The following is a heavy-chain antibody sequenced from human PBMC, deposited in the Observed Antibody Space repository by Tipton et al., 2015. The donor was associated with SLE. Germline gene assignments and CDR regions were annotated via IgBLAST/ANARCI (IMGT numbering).Heavy chain of an antibody. CDR2: IYSDGTT. CDR1: GFSFEHFA. Sequence: SLRLSCAASGFSFEHFAMHWVRQRPGKGLEWVSVIYSDGTTDYSDSVKGRFTISRDNSKNTLYLQMNSLRAEDTAVYFCAKSGSSQSDYWGQGTLVTVS. CDR3: AKSGSSQSDY. J-gene: IGHJ4*02. V-gene: IGHV3-23*03. D-gene: IGHD5-12*01.